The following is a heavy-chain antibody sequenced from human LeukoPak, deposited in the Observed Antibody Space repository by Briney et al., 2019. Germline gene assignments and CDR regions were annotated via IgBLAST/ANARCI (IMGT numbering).Heavy chain of an antibody. J-gene: IGHJ5*02. CDR3: ARDDYYGSGSYWP. Sequence: PSQTLSLTCTVSGGSISSGDYYWSWIRQPPGKGLEWIGYIYYSGSTYYNPSLKGRVTISVDTSKNQFSLKLSSVTAADTAVYYCARDDYYGSGSYWPWGQGTLVTVSS. CDR2: IYYSGST. CDR1: GGSISSGDYY. V-gene: IGHV4-30-4*01. D-gene: IGHD3-10*01.